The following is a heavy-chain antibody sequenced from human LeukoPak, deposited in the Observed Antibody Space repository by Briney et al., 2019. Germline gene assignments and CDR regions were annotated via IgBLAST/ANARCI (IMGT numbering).Heavy chain of an antibody. CDR2: IYYSGST. V-gene: IGHV4-59*01. Sequence: KASETLSLTCAVYGGSFSSYYWSWIRQPPGKGLEWIGYIYYSGSTNYNPSLKSRVTISVDTSKNQFSLKLSSVTAADTAVYYCATDWGTFDYWGQGTLVTVSS. D-gene: IGHD3-16*01. CDR1: GGSFSSYY. CDR3: ATDWGTFDY. J-gene: IGHJ4*02.